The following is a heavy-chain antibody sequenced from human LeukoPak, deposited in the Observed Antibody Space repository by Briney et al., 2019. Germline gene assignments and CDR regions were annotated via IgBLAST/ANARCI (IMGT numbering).Heavy chain of an antibody. V-gene: IGHV1-2*06. CDR1: GYTFTSHY. CDR3: ARDYCSSTSCLFDY. Sequence: ASVKVSCKASGYTFTSHYMHWVRQAPGQGLEWMGRINPNTGGTDYAQKFQGRVTMTRDTSISTAYMDLSRLRSDDTAVYYCARDYCSSTSCLFDYWGQGTLVTVSS. J-gene: IGHJ4*02. CDR2: INPNTGGT. D-gene: IGHD2-2*01.